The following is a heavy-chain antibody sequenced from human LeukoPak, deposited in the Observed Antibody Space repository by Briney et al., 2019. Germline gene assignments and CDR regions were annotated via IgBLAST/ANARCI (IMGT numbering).Heavy chain of an antibody. CDR3: ARTRFNRNYYFDY. J-gene: IGHJ4*02. V-gene: IGHV3-23*01. D-gene: IGHD3-16*01. Sequence: GGSLRLSCAASGFTFSSYAMSWVRQAPGKGLEWVSAISGSGGSTYYADSVKGRFTISRDNSKNTLYLQMNSLRAEDTAVYYCARTRFNRNYYFDYWGQGTLVTVSS. CDR2: ISGSGGST. CDR1: GFTFSSYA.